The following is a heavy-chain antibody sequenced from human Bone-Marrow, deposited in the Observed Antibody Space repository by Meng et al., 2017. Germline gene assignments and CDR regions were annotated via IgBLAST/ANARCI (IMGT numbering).Heavy chain of an antibody. Sequence: VQLQESGPGLVKPAPRLSLTCSVSGGSINSAGYYWSWIRQHPGKGLEWIGYIYYTENTYYNPSLKSPMTISLDKSKNQFSLKLNSVTVADTAVYYCARGRASCSSGGCSLGWFDPWGQGTLVTVSS. D-gene: IGHD2-15*01. CDR3: ARGRASCSSGGCSLGWFDP. CDR2: IYYTENT. V-gene: IGHV4-31*01. CDR1: GGSINSAGYY. J-gene: IGHJ5*02.